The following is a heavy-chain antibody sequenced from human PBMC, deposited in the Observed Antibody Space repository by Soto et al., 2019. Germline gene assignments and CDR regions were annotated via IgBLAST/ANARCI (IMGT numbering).Heavy chain of an antibody. Sequence: QITLKESGPTLVKPTQTLTLTCTFSGFSLSTSGVGVGWIRQPPGKALEWLALLYWNDDKRYIPSLKSRLTITKDTSKNQVVLTMTNMDPVDPATYYCTHMERFDCPGYWGQGTLVTVSS. J-gene: IGHJ4*02. CDR3: THMERFDCPGY. CDR2: LYWNDDK. D-gene: IGHD3-9*01. V-gene: IGHV2-5*01. CDR1: GFSLSTSGVG.